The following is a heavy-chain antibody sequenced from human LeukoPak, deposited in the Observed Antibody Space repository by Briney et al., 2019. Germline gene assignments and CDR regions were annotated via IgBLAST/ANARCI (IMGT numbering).Heavy chain of an antibody. CDR3: AKGDLRFDP. V-gene: IGHV3-23*01. CDR2: ITSGGSIT. CDR1: GFTFSTFA. Sequence: GGSLRLSCAASGFTFSTFAMSWVRQAQGKGLEWVSTITSGGSITSYADSVKGRFTISRDNSKNTLSLQMNTLRAEDTAVYYCAKGDLRFDPWGQGTLVTVSS. J-gene: IGHJ5*02.